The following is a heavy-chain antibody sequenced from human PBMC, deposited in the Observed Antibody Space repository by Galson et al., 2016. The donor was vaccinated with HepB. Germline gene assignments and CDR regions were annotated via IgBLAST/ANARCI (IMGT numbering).Heavy chain of an antibody. CDR3: ARDSVQFRGSDY. Sequence: TLSLTCTVSGGSIRSDGYFWSWIRQHPGKGLEWIGYIYHTGTTYYNPSLKIRVTISVDRSNNQFSLEVNSVTAADTAVYYCARDSVQFRGSDYWGRGTLVIVSS. CDR1: GGSIRSDGYF. V-gene: IGHV4-31*03. J-gene: IGHJ4*02. D-gene: IGHD3-10*01. CDR2: IYHTGTT.